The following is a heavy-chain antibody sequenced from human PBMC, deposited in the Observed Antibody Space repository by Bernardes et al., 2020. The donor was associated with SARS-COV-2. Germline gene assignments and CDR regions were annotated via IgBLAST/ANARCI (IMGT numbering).Heavy chain of an antibody. J-gene: IGHJ5*02. CDR2: LTHSGST. Sequence: SQTLSLTCAVYGGSFTGYYWSWSRQPPGKRLQWLGELTHSGSTNYNPSLKSRVTISVDTSKNPFSPKLSSVTAADTAVYYCARDPLGWFDPWGQGTLVTVSS. D-gene: IGHD3-16*01. CDR3: ARDPLGWFDP. CDR1: GGSFTGYY. V-gene: IGHV4-34*01.